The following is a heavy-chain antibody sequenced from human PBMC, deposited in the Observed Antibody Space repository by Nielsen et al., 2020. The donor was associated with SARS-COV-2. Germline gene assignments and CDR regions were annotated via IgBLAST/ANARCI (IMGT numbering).Heavy chain of an antibody. CDR3: ARDSGQRELLFDY. Sequence: GSLRLSCTVSGGSVSSGSYYWSWIRQPPGKGLEWIGYIYYSGSTNYNPSLKSRVTISVDTSKNQFSLKLSSVTAADTAVYYCARDSGQRELLFDYWGQGTLVTVSS. V-gene: IGHV4-61*01. CDR2: IYYSGST. J-gene: IGHJ4*02. D-gene: IGHD1-26*01. CDR1: GGSVSSGSYY.